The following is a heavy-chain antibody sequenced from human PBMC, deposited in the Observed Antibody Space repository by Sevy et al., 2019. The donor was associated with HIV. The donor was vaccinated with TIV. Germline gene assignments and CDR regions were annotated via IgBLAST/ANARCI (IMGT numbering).Heavy chain of an antibody. CDR1: GYTFTNYG. V-gene: IGHV1-18*01. CDR2: ISAYNGNT. J-gene: IGHJ5*02. Sequence: ASVKVSCKASGYTFTNYGISWVRQAPGQGLEWMGWISAYNGNTNYAQKLQDRVTMTTDTSTSIAYMELRSLRSDDTAIYYCARDFVVGSSGPNWFDPWGQGTLVTVSS. D-gene: IGHD2-21*01. CDR3: ARDFVVGSSGPNWFDP.